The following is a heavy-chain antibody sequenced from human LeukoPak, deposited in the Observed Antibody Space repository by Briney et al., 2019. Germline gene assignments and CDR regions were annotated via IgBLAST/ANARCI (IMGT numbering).Heavy chain of an antibody. Sequence: EASVKVSCKASGYTFTSYYMHWVRQAPGQGVEGMGIINPSGRSTSYAQKFQGRVTMTRDTSTSTVYVELSSLRSEDTAVYYCARVLRSRREIFDYWGQGTLVTVSS. CDR3: ARVLRSRREIFDY. D-gene: IGHD1-26*01. V-gene: IGHV1-46*01. J-gene: IGHJ4*02. CDR2: INPSGRST. CDR1: GYTFTSYY.